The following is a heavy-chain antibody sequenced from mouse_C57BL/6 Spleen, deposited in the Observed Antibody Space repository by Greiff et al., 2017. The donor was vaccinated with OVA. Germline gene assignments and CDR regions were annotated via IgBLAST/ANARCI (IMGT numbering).Heavy chain of an antibody. V-gene: IGHV1-82*01. CDR3: ARVGENYYGSSYDDY. Sequence: VKLQESGPELVKPGASVKISCKASGYAFSSSWMNWVKQRPGKGLEWIGRIYPGDGDTNYNGKFKGKATLTADTSSSTAYMQLSSLTSEDSAVYVGARVGENYYGSSYDDYWGQGTTLTVSS. J-gene: IGHJ2*01. D-gene: IGHD1-1*01. CDR2: IYPGDGDT. CDR1: GYAFSSSW.